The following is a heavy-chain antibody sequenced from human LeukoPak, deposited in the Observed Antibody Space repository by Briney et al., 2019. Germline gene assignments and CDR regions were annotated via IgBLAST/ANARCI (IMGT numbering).Heavy chain of an antibody. V-gene: IGHV3-30*02. Sequence: GGSLRLSCAASGFTFSSYGMHWVRQAPGKGVERVAFIWYDGSNKYYADSVKDRFTISRDNSKNTLYLQMNSLRAEDTAVYYCAKDAPDYYFDYWGQGTLVTVPS. CDR2: IWYDGSNK. CDR3: AKDAPDYYFDY. CDR1: GFTFSSYG. J-gene: IGHJ4*02.